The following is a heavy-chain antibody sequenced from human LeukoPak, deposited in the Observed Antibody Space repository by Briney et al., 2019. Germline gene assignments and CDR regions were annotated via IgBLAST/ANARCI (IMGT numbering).Heavy chain of an antibody. Sequence: GGSLRLSCAASGFTFSSYWMTWVRQAPGKGLEWVANIKQDGSENYYVDSVRGRFTLSRDSAKNSLYLQMNSLRAEDTAVYYCARAEWSNWYFDLWGRGTLVTVSS. V-gene: IGHV3-7*03. D-gene: IGHD3-3*01. CDR1: GFTFSSYW. CDR2: IKQDGSEN. J-gene: IGHJ2*01. CDR3: ARAEWSNWYFDL.